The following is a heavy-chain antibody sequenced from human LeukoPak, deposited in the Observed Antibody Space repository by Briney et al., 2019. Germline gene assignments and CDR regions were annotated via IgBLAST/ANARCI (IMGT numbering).Heavy chain of an antibody. CDR3: AKDRIDYYDSSGLIDY. D-gene: IGHD3-22*01. CDR2: ISGSGGST. J-gene: IGHJ4*02. CDR1: GFTFSSYG. Sequence: GGSLRLSCAASGFTFSSYGMSWVRQAPGKGLEWVSAISGSGGSTYYADSVKGRFTISRDNSKSTLYLQMNSLRAEDTAVYYCAKDRIDYYDSSGLIDYWGQGTPVTVSS. V-gene: IGHV3-23*01.